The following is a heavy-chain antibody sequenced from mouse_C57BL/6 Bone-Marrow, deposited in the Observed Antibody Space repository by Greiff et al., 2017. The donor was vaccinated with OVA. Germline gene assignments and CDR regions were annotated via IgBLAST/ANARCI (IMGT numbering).Heavy chain of an antibody. D-gene: IGHD2-1*01. CDR3: NGNAY. V-gene: IGHV6-6*02. Sequence: EVMLVESGGGLVQPGGSMKLSCVASGFTFTNYWMNWVRQSPEKGLEWVAEIRLKSNNYASHYTESVKGRFTISSDDSKSSVYLQKNNLRAEDAGIYYCNGNAYWGQGTLVTVSA. CDR2: IRLKSNNYAS. CDR1: GFTFTNYW. J-gene: IGHJ3*01.